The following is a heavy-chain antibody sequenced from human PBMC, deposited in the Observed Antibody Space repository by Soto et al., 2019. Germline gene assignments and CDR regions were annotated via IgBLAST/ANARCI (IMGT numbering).Heavy chain of an antibody. D-gene: IGHD6-19*01. CDR1: GFTFSGYW. CDR3: ARWESSDWYLGI. Sequence: EVQLVESGGGLVQPGGSLRLSCAGSGFTFSGYWMTWVRQPPGKGLEWVASVNQDGSQKFYVDSVKGRFTISRDNDKNSLFLQMISPRAEDTAVYYCARWESSDWYLGIWGQGTLVTVSS. J-gene: IGHJ4*02. V-gene: IGHV3-7*03. CDR2: VNQDGSQK.